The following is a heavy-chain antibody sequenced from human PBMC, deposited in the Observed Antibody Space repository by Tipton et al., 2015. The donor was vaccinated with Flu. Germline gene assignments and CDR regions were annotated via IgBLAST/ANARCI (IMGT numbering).Heavy chain of an antibody. J-gene: IGHJ2*01. CDR1: GGSISSGSYY. CDR3: ARGSYSFDSSGYYVHFDL. V-gene: IGHV4-61*01. D-gene: IGHD3-22*01. Sequence: TLSLTCTVSGGSISSGSYYWSWIRQPPGKGLEWIAYIYHSGSTNYNPSLKSRVTISEDTSKNQFSLKLSSVTAADTAVYYCARGSYSFDSSGYYVHFDLWGRGALVTVSS. CDR2: IYHSGST.